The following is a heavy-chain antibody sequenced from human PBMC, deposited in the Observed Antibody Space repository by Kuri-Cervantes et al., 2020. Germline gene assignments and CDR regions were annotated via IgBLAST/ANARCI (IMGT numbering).Heavy chain of an antibody. D-gene: IGHD6-13*01. CDR2: IYYSGST. Sequence: ESLKISCTVSGGSISSGGYYWSWIRQPPGKGLEWIGYIYYSGSTNYNPSLKSRVTISVDTSKNQFSLKLSSVTAADTAVYYCARVRNIAAAGFDPWGQGTLVTVSS. V-gene: IGHV4-61*08. J-gene: IGHJ5*02. CDR1: GGSISSGGYY. CDR3: ARVRNIAAAGFDP.